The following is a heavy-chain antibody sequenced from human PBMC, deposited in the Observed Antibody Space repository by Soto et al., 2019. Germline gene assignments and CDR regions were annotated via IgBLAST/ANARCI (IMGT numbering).Heavy chain of an antibody. CDR3: ARGLAPKRYYFDY. V-gene: IGHV2-26*01. J-gene: IGHJ4*02. CDR1: GFSLNNARVA. CDR2: ILSNDET. Sequence: QVTLKESGPVVVKPTETLTLTCTVSGFSLNNARVAVSWIRQPPGKALEWLAHILSNDETSYNTSLRSSLTISTDISKSQVFLTMTHMDPEDAATYYCARGLAPKRYYFDYWGQGALVTVSS.